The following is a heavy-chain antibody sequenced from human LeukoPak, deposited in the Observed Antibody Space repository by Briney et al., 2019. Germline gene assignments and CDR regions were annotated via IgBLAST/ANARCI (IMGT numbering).Heavy chain of an antibody. Sequence: ASVKVSCKAFGYTFTSNYMHWVRQAPGQGLEWMGIINPSGGSTSYAQKLQGRVTMTTDTSTSTAYMELRSLRSDDTAVYYCAREPRITIFGVVYDYYYGMDVWGQGTTVTVSS. CDR2: INPSGGST. D-gene: IGHD3-3*01. CDR1: GYTFTSNY. J-gene: IGHJ6*02. V-gene: IGHV1-46*01. CDR3: AREPRITIFGVVYDYYYGMDV.